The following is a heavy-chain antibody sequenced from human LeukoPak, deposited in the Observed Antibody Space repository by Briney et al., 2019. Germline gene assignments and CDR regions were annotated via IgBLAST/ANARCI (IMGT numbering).Heavy chain of an antibody. CDR1: GFTFSSYG. CDR3: ARDSDWAFDY. Sequence: GRSLRLSCAASGFTFSSYGMHWVRQAPGKGLEWVAVISYDGSNKYYADSVKGRFTISRDNSKNTLYLQMNDLKAEDTAVYYCARDSDWAFDYWGQGSLVTVSS. CDR2: ISYDGSNK. J-gene: IGHJ4*02. D-gene: IGHD3-9*01. V-gene: IGHV3-30*03.